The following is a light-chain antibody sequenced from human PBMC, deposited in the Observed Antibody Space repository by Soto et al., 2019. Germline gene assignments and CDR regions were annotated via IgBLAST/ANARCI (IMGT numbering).Light chain of an antibody. CDR2: KAS. CDR3: QQYNSYLT. CDR1: QSISTW. V-gene: IGKV1-5*03. J-gene: IGKJ1*01. Sequence: DIQMTQSPSTLSASVGARVTITFRASQSISTWLAWYQQKPGKAPTLLIYKASSLESGVPSRFSGSGSGTEFTLTVSSLQPDDFATYYCQQYNSYLTFGQGTKVEIK.